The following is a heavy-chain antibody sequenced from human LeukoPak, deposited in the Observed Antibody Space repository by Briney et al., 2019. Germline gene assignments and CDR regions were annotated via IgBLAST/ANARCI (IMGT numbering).Heavy chain of an antibody. CDR3: ARTGGSSWYQYFGFDY. J-gene: IGHJ4*02. V-gene: IGHV1-69*13. CDR1: GGTLSSYA. CDR2: IIPIFGTA. Sequence: SVKVSCKASGGTLSSYAISWVRQAPGQGLEWMGGIIPIFGTANYAQKFQGRVTITADESTSTAYMELSSLRSEDTAVYYCARTGGSSWYQYFGFDYWGQGTLVTVSS. D-gene: IGHD6-13*01.